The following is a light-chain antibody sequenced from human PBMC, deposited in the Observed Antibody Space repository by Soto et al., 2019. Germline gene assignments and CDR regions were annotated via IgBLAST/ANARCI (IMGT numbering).Light chain of an antibody. V-gene: IGKV3-11*01. CDR2: DAF. CDR3: HQYNNLPPDT. J-gene: IGKJ2*01. Sequence: EIVLTQSPATLSLSPGERATLSCRASQTVSSYLAWYQQKPGQAPRLLIYDAFNRATGIPARFSGSGSGTDLPLTISSLEPEDFAVYFCHQYNNLPPDTFGQGTKLEIK. CDR1: QTVSSY.